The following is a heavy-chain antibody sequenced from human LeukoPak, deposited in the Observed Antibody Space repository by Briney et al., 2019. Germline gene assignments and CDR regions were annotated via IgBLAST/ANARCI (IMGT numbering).Heavy chain of an antibody. CDR1: GFIFSSYT. V-gene: IGHV3-21*06. Sequence: GESLRLTCVASGFIFSSYTFNWVRQAPGRGLEWVASMRSSTSYIFYAESLKGRFTISRDNAKNSLFLQMNTLRVEDAGVYYCAIVGKYGRPYSPAALDLWGPGTLVTVSS. J-gene: IGHJ3*01. CDR2: MRSSTSYI. D-gene: IGHD1-26*01. CDR3: AIVGKYGRPYSPAALDL.